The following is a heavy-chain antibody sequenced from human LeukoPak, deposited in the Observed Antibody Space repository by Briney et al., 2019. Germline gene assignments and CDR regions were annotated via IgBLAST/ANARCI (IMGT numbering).Heavy chain of an antibody. V-gene: IGHV4-4*02. Sequence: PSETLSLTCAVSGGSISSNNWWSWVRQPLGQGLEWIGEISHSGTTNYNPSLKSRVTISVDKSKNQFSLKVISVTAADTAVYYCARVLGIAVAGAIDTGGTYLDYWGQGTLVTVSS. D-gene: IGHD6-19*01. CDR1: GGSISSNNW. CDR2: ISHSGTT. CDR3: ARVLGIAVAGAIDTGGTYLDY. J-gene: IGHJ4*02.